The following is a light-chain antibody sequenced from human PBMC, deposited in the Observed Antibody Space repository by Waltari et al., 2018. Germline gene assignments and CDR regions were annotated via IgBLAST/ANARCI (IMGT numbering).Light chain of an antibody. CDR2: EDS. CDR3: CSYSGSFNLV. Sequence: QSALTQPASVSGSPGQSITIPCTGTRSDVGSYNLVSWYQEHPGKAPKLMIYEDSKRPSGGANRFSGSKSGNTGSLAILGLQAEDGAGYYCCSYSGSFNLVFGGGTKLTVL. V-gene: IGLV2-23*01. CDR1: RSDVGSYNL. J-gene: IGLJ2*01.